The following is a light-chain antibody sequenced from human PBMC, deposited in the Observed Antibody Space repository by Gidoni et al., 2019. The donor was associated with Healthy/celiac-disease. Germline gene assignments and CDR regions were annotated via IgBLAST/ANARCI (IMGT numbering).Light chain of an antibody. CDR2: KDS. Sequence: SYELTQPPPVSVSPAQTARITCSGDALPKQYAYWYQQKPGQAPVLVISKDSERPSGIPERFSGSSSGTTVTLTSSGVQAEDEADYYCQSADSSGTYVFGTGTKVTVL. J-gene: IGLJ1*01. V-gene: IGLV3-25*03. CDR1: ALPKQY. CDR3: QSADSSGTYV.